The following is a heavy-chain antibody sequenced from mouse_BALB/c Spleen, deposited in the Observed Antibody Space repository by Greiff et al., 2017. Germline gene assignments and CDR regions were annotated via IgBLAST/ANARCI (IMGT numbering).Heavy chain of an antibody. CDR1: GFTFSDYY. J-gene: IGHJ3*01. D-gene: IGHD4-1*02. Sequence: EGHLVESGGGLVKPGGSLKLSCAASGFTFSDYYMYWVRQTPEKRLEWVATISDGGSYTYYPDSVKGRFTISRDNAKNNLYLQMSSLKSEDTAMYYCARDQLGFAYWGQGTLVTVSA. V-gene: IGHV5-4*02. CDR2: ISDGGSYT. CDR3: ARDQLGFAY.